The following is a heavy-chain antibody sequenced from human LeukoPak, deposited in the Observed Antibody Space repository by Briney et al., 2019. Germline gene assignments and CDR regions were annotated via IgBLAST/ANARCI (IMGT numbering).Heavy chain of an antibody. V-gene: IGHV3-23*01. CDR2: ISGSGGST. CDR1: GFTFSSYG. CDR3: ALSGSYHIDY. D-gene: IGHD3-10*01. J-gene: IGHJ4*02. Sequence: PGGTLRLSCAASGFTFSSYGMSWVRQAPGKGLEWVSAISGSGGSTYYADSVKGRFTISRDNSKNTLYLQMNSLRAEDTAVYYCALSGSYHIDYWGQGTLVTVSS.